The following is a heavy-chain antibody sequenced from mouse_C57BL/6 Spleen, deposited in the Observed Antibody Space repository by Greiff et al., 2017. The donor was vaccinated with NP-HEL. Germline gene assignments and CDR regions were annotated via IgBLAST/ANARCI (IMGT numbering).Heavy chain of an antibody. CDR1: GYTFTDYE. J-gene: IGHJ2*01. V-gene: IGHV1-15*01. Sequence: VQLQESGAELVRPGASVTLSCKASGYTFTDYEMHWVKQTPVHGLEWIGAIDPETGGTAYNQKFKGKAILTADKSSSTAYMELRSLTSEDSAVYYCTRAGRVLGTDYWGQGTTLTVSS. D-gene: IGHD1-1*01. CDR3: TRAGRVLGTDY. CDR2: IDPETGGT.